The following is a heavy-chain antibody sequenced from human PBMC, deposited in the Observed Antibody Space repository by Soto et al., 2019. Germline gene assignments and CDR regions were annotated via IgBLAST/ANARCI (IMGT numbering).Heavy chain of an antibody. CDR1: GYSFTSYW. CDR3: ARQTNILTGYENCGMDV. D-gene: IGHD3-9*01. V-gene: IGHV5-51*01. Sequence: GESLKTSCKGSGYSFTSYWIGWVRQMPGKGLEWMGIIYPGDSDTSYSPSFQRQGTISADKSISTAYLEWSSLKASDTAMYYCARQTNILTGYENCGMDVWGQGTTVTVSS. J-gene: IGHJ6*02. CDR2: IYPGDSDT.